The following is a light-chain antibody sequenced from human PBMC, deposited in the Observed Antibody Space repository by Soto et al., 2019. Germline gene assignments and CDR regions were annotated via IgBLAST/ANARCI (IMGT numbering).Light chain of an antibody. Sequence: SALTQPASVSGSPGRSITISCTGTSSDIGGYSYVSWYQQHPGKAPKLMIYEVSNRPSGVSNRFSGSKSGNTASLTISGLQAEDEADYYCSSYTSSSTRVFGTGTKLTVL. CDR2: EVS. J-gene: IGLJ1*01. CDR1: SSDIGGYSY. V-gene: IGLV2-14*01. CDR3: SSYTSSSTRV.